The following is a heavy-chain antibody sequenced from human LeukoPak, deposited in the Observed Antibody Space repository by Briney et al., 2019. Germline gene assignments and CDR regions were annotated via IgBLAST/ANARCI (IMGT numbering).Heavy chain of an antibody. CDR2: IFYSGST. CDR1: GGSIRNYC. Sequence: ASETLSLTCSVSGGSIRNYCWTWIRQPPGKGLEWIGYIFYSGSTNYNPSLKSRVTISLDTSKNHFSLKLNSVTAADTAVYYCASSSSGSYYNGFDIWGQGTMVTVAS. J-gene: IGHJ3*02. D-gene: IGHD3-10*01. CDR3: ASSSSGSYYNGFDI. V-gene: IGHV4-59*01.